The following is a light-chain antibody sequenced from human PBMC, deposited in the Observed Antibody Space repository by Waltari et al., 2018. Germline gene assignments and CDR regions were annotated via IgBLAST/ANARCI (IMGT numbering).Light chain of an antibody. V-gene: IGKV4-1*01. CDR2: WDS. CDR1: QSVLYSANNKNY. J-gene: IGKJ3*01. CDR3: QQYYGTPLT. Sequence: DIVMTQSPDSLAVSLGERATINCKSSQSVLYSANNKNYLAWYQQKPGQPPKLLIYWDSTRESGVPDRFSGSGSGTDFTLTISSLQAEDVALYYCQQYYGTPLTFGPGTKVNIK.